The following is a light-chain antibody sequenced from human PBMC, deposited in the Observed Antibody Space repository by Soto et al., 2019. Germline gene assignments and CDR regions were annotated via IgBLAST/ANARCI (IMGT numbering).Light chain of an antibody. J-gene: IGKJ2*01. CDR2: KAS. V-gene: IGKV1-5*03. Sequence: DIQMTQSPSTLSTSVGDRVTITCRASQSINSWLAWYQQKPGKAPKLLISKASTLQSGVPSRFSGGGSGTEFSLIISSLQPDDFASYYCQQYKSYPYTFGQGTKLEIK. CDR3: QQYKSYPYT. CDR1: QSINSW.